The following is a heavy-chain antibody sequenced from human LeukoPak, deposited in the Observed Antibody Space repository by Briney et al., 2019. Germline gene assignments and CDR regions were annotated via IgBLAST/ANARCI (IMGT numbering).Heavy chain of an antibody. CDR2: INHSGST. CDR3: ARGKIAGDWFDP. V-gene: IGHV4-34*01. CDR1: GGSFSGYY. J-gene: IGHJ5*02. D-gene: IGHD6-13*01. Sequence: SETLSLTCAVYGGSFSGYYWSWIRQPPGKGLEWIGEINHSGSTNYNPSLKSRVTISVDRSKNQFSLKLSSVTAADTAVYYCARGKIAGDWFDPWGQGTLVTVSS.